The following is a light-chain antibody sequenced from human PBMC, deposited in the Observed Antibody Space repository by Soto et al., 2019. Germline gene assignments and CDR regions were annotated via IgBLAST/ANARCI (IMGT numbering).Light chain of an antibody. Sequence: DIQLTQSPSFLSASVGDRVTITCRASQGISSYLAWYQQKPGTAPKLLIYAASTLQSGVPSRFSGSGSGAEFTLTISSLQPEDFAIYYCQQLNSYPYTFGRGTKVEIK. V-gene: IGKV1-9*01. CDR2: AAS. CDR3: QQLNSYPYT. CDR1: QGISSY. J-gene: IGKJ2*01.